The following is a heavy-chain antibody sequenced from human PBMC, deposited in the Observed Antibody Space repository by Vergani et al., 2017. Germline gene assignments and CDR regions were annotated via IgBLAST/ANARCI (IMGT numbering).Heavy chain of an antibody. CDR1: GFTLTSHW. V-gene: IGHV3-7*01. J-gene: IGHJ2*01. Sequence: EVQLGESGGGFVQPGGSLRRLCAASGFTLTSHWMSLVRQTPGKGLQWVANIKQDRSEKYYVASVEGRFTISRDNARRSVYLKMTSLRAEDTGVYVCARVAKDDNTGYYHRFCLQWGRGTGVTVSS. D-gene: IGHD3-22*01. CDR2: IKQDRSEK. CDR3: ARVAKDDNTGYYHRFCLQ.